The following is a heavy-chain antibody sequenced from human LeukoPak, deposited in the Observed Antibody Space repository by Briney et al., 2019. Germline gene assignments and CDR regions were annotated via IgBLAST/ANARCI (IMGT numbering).Heavy chain of an antibody. CDR3: ARMFEY. Sequence: SQTLSLTCTVSGGSISSDNYYWTWIRQPAGKGLEWIGHIYTSGTTNYNPSLKSRVTILLDTSKNQFSLNLNSVTAADTAIYYCARMFEYWGQGTLVTVSS. CDR2: IYTSGTT. V-gene: IGHV4-61*09. CDR1: GGSISSDNYY. J-gene: IGHJ4*02.